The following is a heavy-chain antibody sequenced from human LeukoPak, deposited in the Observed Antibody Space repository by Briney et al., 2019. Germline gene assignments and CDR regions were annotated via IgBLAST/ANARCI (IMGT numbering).Heavy chain of an antibody. V-gene: IGHV4-34*01. CDR2: INHSGST. CDR3: ARLFRGRGYSYGFFDY. D-gene: IGHD5-18*01. J-gene: IGHJ4*02. CDR1: GGSFSGYY. Sequence: PSETLSLTCAVYGGSFSGYYWSWIRQPPGKGLEWIGEINHSGSTNYNPSLKSRVTISVDTSKNQFSLKLSSVTAADTAVYYCARLFRGRGYSYGFFDYWGQGTLVTVSS.